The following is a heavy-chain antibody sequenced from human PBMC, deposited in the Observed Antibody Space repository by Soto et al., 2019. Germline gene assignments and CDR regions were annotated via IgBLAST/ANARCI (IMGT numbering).Heavy chain of an antibody. CDR2: ISYDGSDK. D-gene: IGHD2-15*01. CDR3: VRGVVVATPYFPH. V-gene: IGHV3-30*03. J-gene: IGHJ1*01. Sequence: QVQLVESGGGVVQPGRSLRLSCAASGFTFSRYGMHWVRQAPGKGLEWVAVISYDGSDKYYADSVKGRFTISRDNSNKAQYLQMDSLRAEDKAVYCWVRGVVVATPYFPHWGQGTLVTVSS. CDR1: GFTFSRYG.